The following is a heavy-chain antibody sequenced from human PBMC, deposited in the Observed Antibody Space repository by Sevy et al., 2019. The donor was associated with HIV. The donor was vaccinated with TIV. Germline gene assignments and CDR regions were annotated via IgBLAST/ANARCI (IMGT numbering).Heavy chain of an antibody. CDR3: ARSGGYSDNGMDV. V-gene: IGHV3-13*05. CDR2: IGSSGDP. D-gene: IGHD5-12*01. CDR1: GFTFSSYD. Sequence: GGCLILSCAASGFTFSSYDMHWVRQVTGKGLEWVSVIGSSGDPYYPGSVKGRFTISRENAKNSVYLQMNSLRAGDTAVYYCARSGGYSDNGMDVWGLGTTVTVSS. J-gene: IGHJ6*02.